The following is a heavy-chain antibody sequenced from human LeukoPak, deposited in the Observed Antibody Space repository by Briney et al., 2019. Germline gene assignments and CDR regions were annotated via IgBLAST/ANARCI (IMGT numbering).Heavy chain of an antibody. V-gene: IGHV3-48*03. CDR1: GFTFSSYE. Sequence: PGGSLRLSCAASGFTFSSYEMNWVRQAPGKGLEWVSYISSSGNTIYYADSVKGRFTISRGNSKNTLYLQMNSLRAEDTAVYYCARAAEPVEGADYYYYYYMDVWGKGTTVTISS. CDR3: ARAAEPVEGADYYYYYYMDV. CDR2: ISSSGNTI. J-gene: IGHJ6*03.